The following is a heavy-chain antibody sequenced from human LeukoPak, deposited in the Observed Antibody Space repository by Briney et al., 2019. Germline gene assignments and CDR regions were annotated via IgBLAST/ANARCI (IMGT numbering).Heavy chain of an antibody. Sequence: GGSLRLSCAASGFTFSSYGMHWVRQAPGKGLGWVAFIRYDGSNKYYADSVKGRFTISRDSSKNTLYLQMNSPRAEDTAVYYCAKDTYYYDSSGYSGYWGQGTLVTVSS. CDR2: IRYDGSNK. CDR1: GFTFSSYG. V-gene: IGHV3-30*02. CDR3: AKDTYYYDSSGYSGY. J-gene: IGHJ4*02. D-gene: IGHD3-22*01.